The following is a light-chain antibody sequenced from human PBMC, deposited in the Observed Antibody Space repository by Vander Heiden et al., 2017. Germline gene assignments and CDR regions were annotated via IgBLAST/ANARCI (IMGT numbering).Light chain of an antibody. CDR1: SSNIGSNY. V-gene: IGLV1-47*01. J-gene: IGLJ1*01. CDR2: RNN. Sequence: QSVLTQPPSASGTPGQRVTISCSGSSSNIGSNYVYWYQQLPGTAPNLLIYRNNQRPSGVPDRFSGSKSGTSASLAISGLRSEDEADYYCEAWDDSLSGSYVFGTGTKVTVL. CDR3: EAWDDSLSGSYV.